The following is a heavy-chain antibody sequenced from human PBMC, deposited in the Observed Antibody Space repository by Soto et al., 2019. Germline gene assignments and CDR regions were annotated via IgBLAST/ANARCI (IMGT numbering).Heavy chain of an antibody. D-gene: IGHD4-17*01. J-gene: IGHJ4*02. CDR1: GLPFSSHA. CDR3: ANEIRPNDY. CDR2: ISISGGNT. V-gene: IGHV3-23*01. Sequence: EVQLLESGGGLVQPGGSLRLSCAASGLPFSSHAMSWVRQAPGKGLEWVSSISISGGNTYYADSVRGRFTISRDNSKNTLYLHMNSRTAEDPAIYYCANEIRPNDYWGQGPLVTVSS.